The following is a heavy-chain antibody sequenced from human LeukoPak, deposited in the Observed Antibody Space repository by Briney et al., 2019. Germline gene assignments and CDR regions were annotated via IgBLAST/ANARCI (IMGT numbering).Heavy chain of an antibody. D-gene: IGHD3-3*01. V-gene: IGHV1-2*02. CDR2: INPNSGGT. J-gene: IGHJ5*02. CDR1: GCTFTGYY. Sequence: ASVKVSCKASGCTFTGYYMHWVRQAPGQGLEWMGWINPNSGGTNYAQKFQGRVTMTRDTSISTAYMELSRLRSDDTAVYYCARVRFLEWLFGGENWFEPWGQGTLVTVSS. CDR3: ARVRFLEWLFGGENWFEP.